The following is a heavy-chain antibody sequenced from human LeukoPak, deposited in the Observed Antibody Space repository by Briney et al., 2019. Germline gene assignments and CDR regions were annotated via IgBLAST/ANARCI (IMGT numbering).Heavy chain of an antibody. CDR2: INPNSGGT. D-gene: IGHD3-3*01. Sequence: GASVTVSCKASGYTFTGYYMHWVRQAPGQGLEWMGWINPNSGGTNFAQKFQGRVTMTRDTSISTAYMELSRLRSGDTAVYYCARRYYDFWSGQIDYYYYYMDVWGKGTTVTVSS. CDR3: ARRYYDFWSGQIDYYYYYMDV. V-gene: IGHV1-2*02. J-gene: IGHJ6*03. CDR1: GYTFTGYY.